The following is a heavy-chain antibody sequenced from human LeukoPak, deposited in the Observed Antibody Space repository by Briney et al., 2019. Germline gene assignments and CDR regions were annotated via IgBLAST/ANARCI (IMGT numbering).Heavy chain of an antibody. CDR2: IYHSGST. CDR3: AREYARWFDP. J-gene: IGHJ5*02. Sequence: PSETLSLTCTVSGYSISSGYYWGWIRQPPGKGLEWIGSIYHSGSTYYNPSLKSRVTISVDTSKNQFSLKLSSVTAADTAVYYCAREYARWFDPWGQGTLVTVSS. CDR1: GYSISSGYY. V-gene: IGHV4-38-2*02.